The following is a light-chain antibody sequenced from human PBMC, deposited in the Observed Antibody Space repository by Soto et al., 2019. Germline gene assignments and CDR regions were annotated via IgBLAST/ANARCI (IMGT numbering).Light chain of an antibody. V-gene: IGLV2-8*01. CDR1: SSDVGGYNY. Sequence: QSALTQPPSASGSPGQSVTISCTGTSSDVGGYNYVSWYQQHPGKAPKLMIYEVSKRPSGVPERFSGSKSGNTASLTVSGLQAEDEADYYCSSYAGSNNFVFVTGTKLTVL. CDR2: EVS. J-gene: IGLJ1*01. CDR3: SSYAGSNNFV.